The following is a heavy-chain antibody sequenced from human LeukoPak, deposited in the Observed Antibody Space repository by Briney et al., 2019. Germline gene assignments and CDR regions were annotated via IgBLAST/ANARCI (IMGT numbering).Heavy chain of an antibody. CDR1: GYTFTGYY. J-gene: IGHJ6*03. CDR3: ARDKEVVVVPAYYYYYMDV. CDR2: INPSGGST. Sequence: ASVKVSCKASGYTFTGYYMHWVRQAPGQGLEWMGIINPSGGSTSYAQKFQGRVTMTRDTSTSTVYMELSSLRSEDTAVYYCARDKEVVVVPAYYYYYMDVWGKGTTVTISS. V-gene: IGHV1-46*01. D-gene: IGHD2-2*01.